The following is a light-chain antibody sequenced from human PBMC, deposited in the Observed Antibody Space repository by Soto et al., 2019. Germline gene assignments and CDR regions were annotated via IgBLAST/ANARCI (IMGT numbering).Light chain of an antibody. Sequence: QSALTQPASVSGSPGQSFTISCTGTSSDVGGYNYVSWYQQHPGEAPKLMIYEVSNRPSGVSNRFSGSKSGNTASLTISGLQAEDEADYYCSSYTSSSAYVFGTGTKLTVL. CDR3: SSYTSSSAYV. CDR2: EVS. J-gene: IGLJ1*01. V-gene: IGLV2-14*01. CDR1: SSDVGGYNY.